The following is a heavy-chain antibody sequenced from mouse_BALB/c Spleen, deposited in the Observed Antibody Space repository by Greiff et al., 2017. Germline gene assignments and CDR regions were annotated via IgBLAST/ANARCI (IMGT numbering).Heavy chain of an antibody. D-gene: IGHD3-3*01. CDR2: ISSGGST. CDR1: GFTFSSYA. V-gene: IGHV5-6-5*01. CDR3: AREGGRDFDY. J-gene: IGHJ2*01. Sequence: EVNVVESGGGLVKPGGSLKLSCAASGFTFSSYAMSWVRQTPEKRLEWVASISSGGSTYYPDSVKGRFTISRDNARNILYLQMSSLRSEDTAMYYCAREGGRDFDYWGQGTTLTVSS.